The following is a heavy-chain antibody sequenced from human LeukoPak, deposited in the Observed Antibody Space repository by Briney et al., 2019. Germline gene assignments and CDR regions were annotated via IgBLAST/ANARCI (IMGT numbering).Heavy chain of an antibody. J-gene: IGHJ4*02. CDR3: TYLTTVTTGFDY. Sequence: GASVKVSCKASGYTFTDYYMHWVRQAPGQGLERIGCINPNSGGTRYAQKFQGRVTMTRDTSISTAYMELSRLRSDDTTVYYCTYLTTVTTGFDYWGQGTLVTVSS. V-gene: IGHV1-2*02. CDR1: GYTFTDYY. D-gene: IGHD4-17*01. CDR2: INPNSGGT.